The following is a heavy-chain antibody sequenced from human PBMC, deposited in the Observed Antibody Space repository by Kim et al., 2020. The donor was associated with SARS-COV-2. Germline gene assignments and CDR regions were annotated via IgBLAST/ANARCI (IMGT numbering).Heavy chain of an antibody. CDR2: IYYSGST. Sequence: SETLSLTCTVSGGSISSNYWSWIRQPPGKGLEWIGYIYYSGSTNYNPSLKSRVTISVDTSKNQFSLKLSSVTAADTAVYYCARLGSGSDNWFDPWGQGTL. CDR1: GGSISSNY. D-gene: IGHD3-10*01. V-gene: IGHV4-59*08. CDR3: ARLGSGSDNWFDP. J-gene: IGHJ5*02.